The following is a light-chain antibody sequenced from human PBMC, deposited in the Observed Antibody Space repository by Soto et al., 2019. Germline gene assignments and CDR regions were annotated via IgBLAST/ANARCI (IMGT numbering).Light chain of an antibody. J-gene: IGKJ4*01. CDR3: QQSYSSPLT. Sequence: DIQMTQYPSSLSASVGDRVTITCRASQSISSYLNWYQQKPGKAPKLLIYAASSLQSGVPSRFSGSGSETDFSLTISSLPPEDFATDYCQQSYSSPLTFGGGTKVEIK. V-gene: IGKV1-39*01. CDR1: QSISSY. CDR2: AAS.